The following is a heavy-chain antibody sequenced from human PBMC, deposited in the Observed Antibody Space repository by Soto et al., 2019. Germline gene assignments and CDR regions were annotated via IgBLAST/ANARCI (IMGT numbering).Heavy chain of an antibody. CDR3: AKGREVNLARIALSN. CDR1: GFTFDAYA. D-gene: IGHD3-10*01. V-gene: IGHV3-23*01. Sequence: GGSLRLSCAASGFTFDAYAMSWVRQAPGKGLQWVSTIRGNGDDTYYTNSVKGRFTISRDNSKNTLYLQMNSLRAEDTAVYYCAKGREVNLARIALSNWGQGTLVTGSS. CDR2: IRGNGDDT. J-gene: IGHJ4*02.